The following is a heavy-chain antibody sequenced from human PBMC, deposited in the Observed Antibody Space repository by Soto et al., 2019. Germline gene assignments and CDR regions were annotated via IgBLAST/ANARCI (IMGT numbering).Heavy chain of an antibody. CDR3: ARCGSGYTWFNEF. V-gene: IGHV1-69*01. J-gene: IGHJ4*02. Sequence: QEQLVQSGAEVKKPGSSVKVSCKASGGLFSSYPISWVRQVPGQGLEWMGGIIPVFQTAYYTQRFQGRVTITADESTNKAYMELSSLRSEDTAIYYCARCGSGYTWFNEFWGQGTLVTVSS. CDR2: IIPVFQTA. CDR1: GGLFSSYP. D-gene: IGHD3-22*01.